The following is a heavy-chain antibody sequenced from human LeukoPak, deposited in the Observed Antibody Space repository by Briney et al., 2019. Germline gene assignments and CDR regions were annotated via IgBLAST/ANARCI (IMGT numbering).Heavy chain of an antibody. CDR1: GGSLSSYY. Sequence: PETLSLTCTVAGGSLSSYYRSWIRQPPGEGLEWVWYIYYSGGTTYNTSLKSRVTISIDTSKNQFSLKMSSVTAADTAVYYCARVGRDGSPLVDFDSWGPGTIVTAS. CDR2: IYYSGGT. J-gene: IGHJ3*02. V-gene: IGHV4-59*01. CDR3: ARVGRDGSPLVDFDS. D-gene: IGHD5-24*01.